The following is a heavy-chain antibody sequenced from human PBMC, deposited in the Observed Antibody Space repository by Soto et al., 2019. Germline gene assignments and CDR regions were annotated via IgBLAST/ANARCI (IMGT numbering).Heavy chain of an antibody. D-gene: IGHD4-17*01. J-gene: IGHJ5*02. Sequence: QVQLVQSGAEVKKPGSSVKVSCKASGGTFSSYTISWVRQAPGQGLEWMGRITPILGIANYAQKFQGRVTITADKSTSTAYMELSSLSSEDTAVYYCARNAVYGDYIITNWFDPWGQGTLVTVSS. CDR1: GGTFSSYT. CDR3: ARNAVYGDYIITNWFDP. CDR2: ITPILGIA. V-gene: IGHV1-69*02.